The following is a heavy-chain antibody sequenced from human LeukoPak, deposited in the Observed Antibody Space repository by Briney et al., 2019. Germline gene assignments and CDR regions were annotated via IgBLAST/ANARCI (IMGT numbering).Heavy chain of an antibody. Sequence: WSDGTNRYYADSVKGRFSIFRDDSQKRVFLQMNSLRAEDTAVYYCVSDAQRGFDYSNSLQYWGQGALVTVSS. CDR2: WSDGTNR. CDR3: VSDAQRGFDYSNSLQY. D-gene: IGHD4-11*01. J-gene: IGHJ4*02. V-gene: IGHV3-33*01.